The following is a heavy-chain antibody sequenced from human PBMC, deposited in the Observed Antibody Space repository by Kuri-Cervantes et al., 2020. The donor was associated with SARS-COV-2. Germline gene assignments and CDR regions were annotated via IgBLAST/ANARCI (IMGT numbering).Heavy chain of an antibody. V-gene: IGHV1-69*05. CDR2: IIPIFGTA. J-gene: IGHJ6*03. Sequence: GGSLRLSCADSGGTFSSYAISWVRQAPGQGLEWMGGIIPIFGTANYAQKFQGRVTITTDESTSTAYMELSSLRSEDTAVYYCASGGQLPYYYYYYYMDVWGKGTTVTVSS. CDR3: ASGGQLPYYYYYYYMDV. D-gene: IGHD1-1*01. CDR1: GGTFSSYA.